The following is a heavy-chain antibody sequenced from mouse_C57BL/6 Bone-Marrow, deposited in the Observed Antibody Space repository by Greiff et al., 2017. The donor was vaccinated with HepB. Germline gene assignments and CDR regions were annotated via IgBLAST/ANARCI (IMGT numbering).Heavy chain of an antibody. CDR2: IHPNSGST. J-gene: IGHJ2*01. D-gene: IGHD1-1*01. Sequence: VQLQQPGAELVKPGASVKLSCKASGYTFTSYWMHWVKQRPGQGLEWIGMIHPNSGSTNYNEKFKSKATLTVDKSSSTAYMQLSSLTSEDSAVYYCARSAYYYGSREGDFDYWGQGTTLTVSS. CDR1: GYTFTSYW. CDR3: ARSAYYYGSREGDFDY. V-gene: IGHV1-64*01.